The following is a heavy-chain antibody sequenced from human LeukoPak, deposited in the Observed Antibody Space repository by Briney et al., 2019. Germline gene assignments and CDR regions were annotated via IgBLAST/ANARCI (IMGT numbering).Heavy chain of an antibody. V-gene: IGHV3-7*01. CDR1: GYTFHSCW. CDR2: INKDGSET. Sequence: GGSLRLFCAASGYTFHSCWKSGARGAPGKGLERVANINKDGSETYYVDSVKGRFTISRDNAKNSLYMRLNSLRGEDTAVYYCARSANSGTYNVWGQGTLVTVSS. J-gene: IGHJ4*02. D-gene: IGHD1-26*01. CDR3: ARSANSGTYNV.